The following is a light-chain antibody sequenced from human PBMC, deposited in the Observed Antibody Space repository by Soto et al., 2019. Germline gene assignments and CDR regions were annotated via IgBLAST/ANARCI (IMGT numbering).Light chain of an antibody. J-gene: IGKJ5*01. CDR2: GAS. CDR3: QQYGSPIT. CDR1: QSVSSSY. Sequence: IVLTQSPGTLSLSPWERATLSCRASQSVSSSYFAWYQQKPGQAPRLLIYGASNRATGIPDRFSGGGTATDFTLTISRLEPEDFAVYYCQQYGSPITFGQGTRLEIK. V-gene: IGKV3-20*01.